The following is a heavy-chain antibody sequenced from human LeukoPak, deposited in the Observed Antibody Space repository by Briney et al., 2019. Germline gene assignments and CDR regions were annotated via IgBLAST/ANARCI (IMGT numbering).Heavy chain of an antibody. Sequence: PSETLSLTRALSLGAPSIYYWGCVRQPPGKGLEWIGYSYYSGSTNYNPSLQSRITISVDTTKNQFSLKLSSVPAAGTDLYYCVRVIAVIRNYFVPWGQGTLVTVSS. CDR3: VRVIAVIRNYFVP. J-gene: IGHJ5*02. V-gene: IGHV4-59*01. CDR1: LGAPSIYY. D-gene: IGHD3-10*01. CDR2: SYYSGST.